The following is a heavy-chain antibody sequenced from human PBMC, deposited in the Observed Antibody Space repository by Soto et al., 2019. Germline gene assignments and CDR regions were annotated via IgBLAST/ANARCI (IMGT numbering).Heavy chain of an antibody. J-gene: IGHJ4*02. D-gene: IGHD3-22*01. CDR3: ARVRHYYDSSGSLSY. V-gene: IGHV3-23*01. Sequence: GGSLRLSCAASGFTFSSYAMSWVRQAPGKGLEWVSAISGSGGSTYYADSVKGRFTISRDNSKNTLYLQMNSLRAEDTAVYYCARVRHYYDSSGSLSYWGQGTLVTVPQ. CDR2: ISGSGGST. CDR1: GFTFSSYA.